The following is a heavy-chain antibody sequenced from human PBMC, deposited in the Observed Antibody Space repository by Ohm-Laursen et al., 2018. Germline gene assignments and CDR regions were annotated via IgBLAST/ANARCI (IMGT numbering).Heavy chain of an antibody. V-gene: IGHV3-9*01. CDR1: GFTFADYA. CDR3: AKSLVRFLEWLPYFDY. Sequence: SLRLSCSASGFTFADYAMHWVRQAPGKGLEWVSGISWNSGSIGYADSVKGRFTISRGNAKNSLYLQMNSLRAEDTALYYCAKSLVRFLEWLPYFDYWGQGTLVTVSS. D-gene: IGHD3-3*01. J-gene: IGHJ4*02. CDR2: ISWNSGSI.